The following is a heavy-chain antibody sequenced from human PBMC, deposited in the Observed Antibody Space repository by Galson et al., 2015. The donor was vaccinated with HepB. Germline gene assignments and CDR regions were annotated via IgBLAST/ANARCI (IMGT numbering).Heavy chain of an antibody. J-gene: IGHJ6*02. V-gene: IGHV7-4-1*02. CDR2: INTNTGNP. CDR1: GYTFTSYA. D-gene: IGHD4-17*01. CDR3: ARDVNGDYGIHYYYYGMDV. Sequence: SVKVSCKASGYTFTSYAMNWVRQAPGQGLEWMGWINTNTGNPTYAQGFTGRFVFSLDTSVSTAYLQISSLKAEDTAVYYCARDVNGDYGIHYYYYGMDVWGQGTTVTVSS.